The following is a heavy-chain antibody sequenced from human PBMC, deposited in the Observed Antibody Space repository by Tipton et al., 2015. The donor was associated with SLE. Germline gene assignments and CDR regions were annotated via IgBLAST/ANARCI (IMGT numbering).Heavy chain of an antibody. J-gene: IGHJ6*04. V-gene: IGHV4-34*01. D-gene: IGHD6-13*01. Sequence: TLSLTCAVYGGSFSGYYWGWIRQPPGKGLEWIGSIYHSGSTYYNPSLKSRVTISVDTSKNQFSLKLSSVTAADTAVYYCARRWGSSRSYVDVWGKGTTVTVSS. CDR2: IYHSGST. CDR1: GGSFSGYY. CDR3: ARRWGSSRSYVDV.